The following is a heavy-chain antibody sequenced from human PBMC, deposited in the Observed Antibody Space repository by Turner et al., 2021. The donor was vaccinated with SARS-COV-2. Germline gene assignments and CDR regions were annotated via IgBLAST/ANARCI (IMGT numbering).Heavy chain of an antibody. J-gene: IGHJ2*01. CDR1: GFTFSSYA. CDR3: ARDTGDFDL. CDR2: ISYDGSNK. Sequence: QVQLVESGGGVVQPGRSLSLSCAASGFTFSSYAMHWVRQAPGKGLEWVAVISYDGSNKYYADSVKGRFTISRDNSKNTLYLQMNSLRAEDTAVFYCARDTGDFDLWGRGTLVTVSS. V-gene: IGHV3-30-3*01. D-gene: IGHD3-10*01.